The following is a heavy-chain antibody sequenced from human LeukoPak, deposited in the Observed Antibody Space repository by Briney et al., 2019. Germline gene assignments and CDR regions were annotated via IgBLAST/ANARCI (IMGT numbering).Heavy chain of an antibody. CDR1: GGSISSSSYY. Sequence: SETLSLTCTVSGGSISSSSYYWGWIRQPPGKGLEWIATIHYSGSTYYNPSLKSRVTISADTSKNQFSLQLNSVTPEDTAVYYCARGVHSYYFDYWGQGTLVTVSS. D-gene: IGHD3-10*01. CDR3: ARGVHSYYFDY. J-gene: IGHJ4*02. V-gene: IGHV4-39*01. CDR2: IHYSGST.